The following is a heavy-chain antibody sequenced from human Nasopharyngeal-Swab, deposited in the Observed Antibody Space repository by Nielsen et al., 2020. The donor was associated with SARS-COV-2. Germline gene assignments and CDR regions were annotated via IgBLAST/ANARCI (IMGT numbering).Heavy chain of an antibody. D-gene: IGHD4-23*01. CDR1: GFSFSSFW. V-gene: IGHV3-74*01. J-gene: IGHJ4*03. Sequence: GESLKISCAAPGFSFSSFWMHWVRQVPGEGLVWVSRIDTGGTRTDYAESVKGRFTISRDNAKNTLYLQMNNLRPEDTAVYYCARDIGGFGGYWGQGTLVTVSS. CDR2: IDTGGTRT. CDR3: ARDIGGFGGY.